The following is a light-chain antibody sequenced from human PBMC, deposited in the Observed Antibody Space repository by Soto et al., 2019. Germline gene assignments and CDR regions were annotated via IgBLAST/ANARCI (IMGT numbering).Light chain of an antibody. J-gene: IGKJ1*01. V-gene: IGKV1-39*01. Sequence: DIQMTQSPSSLSASVGERVTITCRASQSISSYLHWYQQRPGKAPKLLIYAASNLQRGVPSRFSASGSETDFTLTLNSLQPEDFATYYCQHGYSTPLTFGQGTKVEIK. CDR2: AAS. CDR1: QSISSY. CDR3: QHGYSTPLT.